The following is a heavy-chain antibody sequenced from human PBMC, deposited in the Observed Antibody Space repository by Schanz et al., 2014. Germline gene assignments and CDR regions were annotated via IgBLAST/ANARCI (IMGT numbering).Heavy chain of an antibody. D-gene: IGHD3-10*01. J-gene: IGHJ4*02. V-gene: IGHV3-23*01. Sequence: EVQLLESGGGLVQPGGSLRLSCAASGFTFGDYAMTWVRQAPWKGLEWVSVIGVDGTTTYYADSVKGRFTISRDNSKNTLYLQMNSLRPEDTAVYYCAKYRGYYRVSGSYRELEYWGQGTLVTVSS. CDR3: AKYRGYYRVSGSYRELEY. CDR1: GFTFGDYA. CDR2: IGVDGTTT.